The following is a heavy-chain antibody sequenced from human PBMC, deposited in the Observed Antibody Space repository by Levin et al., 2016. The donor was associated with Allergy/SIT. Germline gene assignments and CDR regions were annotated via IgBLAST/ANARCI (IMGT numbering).Heavy chain of an antibody. D-gene: IGHD4-17*01. J-gene: IGHJ6*03. V-gene: IGHV1-69*13. Sequence: SVKVSCKASGGTFSSYAISWVRQAPGQGLEWMGGIIPIFGTANYAQKFQGRVTITADESTSTAYMELSSLRSEDTAVYYCARAGDYGDTFWGKYYYYYYMDVWGKGTTVTVS. CDR2: IIPIFGTA. CDR3: ARAGDYGDTFWGKYYYYYYMDV. CDR1: GGTFSSYA.